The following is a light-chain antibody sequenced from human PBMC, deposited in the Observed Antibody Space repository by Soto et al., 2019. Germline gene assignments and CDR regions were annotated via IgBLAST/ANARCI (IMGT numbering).Light chain of an antibody. J-gene: IGLJ2*01. V-gene: IGLV2-14*01. CDR3: ISYTDNSTLEV. CDR1: SGDVGGYNY. Sequence: QSVLTQPASVSGSPGQSITISCTGTSGDVGGYNYVSWYQQHPGKAPKLMIFDVTNRPSGVSNRFSGSKSGNTASLSISGLQAEDEADYYCISYTDNSTLEVFGGGTKLTVL. CDR2: DVT.